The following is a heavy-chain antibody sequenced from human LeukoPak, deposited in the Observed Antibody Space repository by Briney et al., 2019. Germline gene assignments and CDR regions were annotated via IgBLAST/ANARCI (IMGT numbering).Heavy chain of an antibody. Sequence: ASVKVSCKASGYTFTGYYMHWVRQAPGQGLEWMGWINPNRGGTNYAQKFQGRVTMTRDTSISTAYMELSRLRSDDTAVYYCARGVATSYDKYSDDGQGGLDYWGQGTLVTVSS. V-gene: IGHV1-2*02. J-gene: IGHJ4*02. CDR2: INPNRGGT. D-gene: IGHD5-12*01. CDR3: ARGVATSYDKYSDDGQGGLDY. CDR1: GYTFTGYY.